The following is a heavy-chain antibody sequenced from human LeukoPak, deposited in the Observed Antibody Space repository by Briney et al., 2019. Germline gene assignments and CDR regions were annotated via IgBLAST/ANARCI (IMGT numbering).Heavy chain of an antibody. Sequence: GESLKISCKASGYSFSSFWIAWVRQMPGKGLEWMGIIYPGDSVTRYSPSFQGQVTISADKSITTAYLQWSSLKDSDTAIYYCARHGYYDFWSGQNWFDPWGQGTLVTVSS. CDR1: GYSFSSFW. J-gene: IGHJ5*02. D-gene: IGHD3-3*01. CDR3: ARHGYYDFWSGQNWFDP. CDR2: IYPGDSVT. V-gene: IGHV5-51*01.